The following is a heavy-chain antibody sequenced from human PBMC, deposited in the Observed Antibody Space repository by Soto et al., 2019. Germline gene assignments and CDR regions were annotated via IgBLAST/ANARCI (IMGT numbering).Heavy chain of an antibody. D-gene: IGHD3-22*01. Sequence: GGSLRLSCAASGFTFSSYGMHWVRQAPGKGLEWVAVISYDGSNKYYADSVKGRFTISRDNSKNTLYLQMNSLRAEDTAVYYCAQDSSGYHPGGPLGYWGQGTLVTVSS. CDR2: ISYDGSNK. J-gene: IGHJ4*02. CDR3: AQDSSGYHPGGPLGY. V-gene: IGHV3-30*18. CDR1: GFTFSSYG.